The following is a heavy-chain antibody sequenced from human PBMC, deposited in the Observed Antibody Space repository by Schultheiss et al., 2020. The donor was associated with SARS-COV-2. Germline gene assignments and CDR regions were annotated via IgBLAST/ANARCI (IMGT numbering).Heavy chain of an antibody. Sequence: GGSLRLSCAASGFTFSNYDMHWVRQAPGKGLEWVGLSKSRIDGGASDYAAPVKDRFIISRDDSKNTLDLQMNSLETEDTAVYYCTADLPDETSADDYWGQGTLVTVSS. CDR1: GFTFSNYD. V-gene: IGHV3-15*01. J-gene: IGHJ4*02. CDR3: TADLPDETSADDY. CDR2: SKSRIDGGAS. D-gene: IGHD1-7*01.